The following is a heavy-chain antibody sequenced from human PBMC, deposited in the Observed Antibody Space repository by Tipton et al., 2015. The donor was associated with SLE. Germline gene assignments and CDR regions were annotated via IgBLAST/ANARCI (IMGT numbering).Heavy chain of an antibody. CDR3: ARLREGYYDFWSGYYRRWFDP. J-gene: IGHJ5*02. CDR1: GGSISSSNW. D-gene: IGHD3-3*01. V-gene: IGHV4-4*02. Sequence: SLRLSCAVSGGSISSSNWWSWVRQPPGKGLEWIGEIYHSGSTNYNPSLKSRVTISVDKSKNQFSLKLSSVTAADTAVYYCARLREGYYDFWSGYYRRWFDPWGQGTLVTVSS. CDR2: IYHSGST.